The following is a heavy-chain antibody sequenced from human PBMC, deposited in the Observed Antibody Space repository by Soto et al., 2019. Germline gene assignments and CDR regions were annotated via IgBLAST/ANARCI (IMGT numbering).Heavy chain of an antibody. CDR1: GFTFGNFG. Sequence: QVQLVESGGGVVQPGRSLRLSCAASGFTFGNFGMHWVRQAPGKGLQWMAVIWFDGTNKYYEDSVKGRFTISRDNSEKTLYLQLNSLRAEDTAVYYCARAGDGSNTWFDYWGQGTLVTVSS. J-gene: IGHJ4*02. D-gene: IGHD3-10*01. CDR2: IWFDGTNK. V-gene: IGHV3-33*01. CDR3: ARAGDGSNTWFDY.